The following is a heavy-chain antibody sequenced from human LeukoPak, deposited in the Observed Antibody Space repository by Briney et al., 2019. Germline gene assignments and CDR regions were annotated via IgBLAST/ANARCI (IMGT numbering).Heavy chain of an antibody. V-gene: IGHV3-74*01. CDR1: GFTFSSYY. D-gene: IGHD3-10*01. J-gene: IGHJ3*02. CDR2: INADGSST. Sequence: GGSLRLSCAASGFTFSSYYMHWVRQAPGTGLVWVSRINADGSSTTYADTVKGRFIISRDNAENTLYLQMSSLRVEDTAVYYCARYYGSGTYAVDIWGQGTMVTVSS. CDR3: ARYYGSGTYAVDI.